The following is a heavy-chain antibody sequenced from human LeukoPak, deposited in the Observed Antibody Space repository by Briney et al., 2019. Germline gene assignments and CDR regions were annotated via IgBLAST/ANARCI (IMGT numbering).Heavy chain of an antibody. J-gene: IGHJ3*02. CDR3: ARDRDYGDYFDDAFDI. Sequence: GSLRLSCAASGFTFSSYTMNWVRQAPGKGLEWVSSITSSSNYIYYADSLKGRFTISRDNAKNSLFLQMNSLRAEDTAVYYCARDRDYGDYFDDAFDIWGQGTMVTVSS. D-gene: IGHD4-17*01. CDR1: GFTFSSYT. V-gene: IGHV3-21*01. CDR2: ITSSSNYI.